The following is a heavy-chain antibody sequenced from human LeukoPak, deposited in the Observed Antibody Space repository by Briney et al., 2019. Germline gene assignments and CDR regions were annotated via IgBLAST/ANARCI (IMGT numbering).Heavy chain of an antibody. J-gene: IGHJ4*02. CDR2: IYATET. D-gene: IGHD5-24*01. V-gene: IGHV4-4*07. Sequence: PSETLSLTCNVSGASISDYYWRWIRQSAGKGLEWIGRIYATETDFNPSLKSRLTMSIDTSKNQFSLKLRSVTAADTGVYYCARHQGWLQWEYWGQGTLVIVSS. CDR1: GASISDYY. CDR3: ARHQGWLQWEY.